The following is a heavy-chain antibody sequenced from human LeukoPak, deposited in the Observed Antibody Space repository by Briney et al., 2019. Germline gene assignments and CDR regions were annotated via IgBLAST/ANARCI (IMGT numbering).Heavy chain of an antibody. J-gene: IGHJ4*02. CDR2: IYYSGSS. Sequence: PSETLSLTCTVSGGSISSSSYYWGWNRQPPGQGLVWISSIYYSGSSYFNPSLKRRATISVDTNNNQYLQMTSSVTDTDTAVYYCATQWYESSGHYPPGSYWGQGELGIVSS. CDR3: ATQWYESSGHYPPGSY. V-gene: IGHV4-39*01. CDR1: GGSISSSSYY. D-gene: IGHD3-22*01.